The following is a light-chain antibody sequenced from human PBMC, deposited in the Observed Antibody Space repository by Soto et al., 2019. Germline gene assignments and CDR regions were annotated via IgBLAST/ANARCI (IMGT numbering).Light chain of an antibody. V-gene: IGKV3-15*01. CDR2: GAS. CDR3: QQGTNWPRT. CDR1: QSVSSN. Sequence: EIVMTQSPVTLSVSPGERATLSCRASQSVSSNLAWYQQKPGQAPRLLIYGASTRATGIPARFSGSGSGTEFTLTSSSLQSEDSAVYYCQQGTNWPRTFGQGTKVEIK. J-gene: IGKJ1*01.